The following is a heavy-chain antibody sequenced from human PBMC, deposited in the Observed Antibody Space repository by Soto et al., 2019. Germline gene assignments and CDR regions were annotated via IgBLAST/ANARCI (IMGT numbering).Heavy chain of an antibody. CDR1: GYSFPDYG. J-gene: IGHJ4*02. Sequence: QVQLVQSGTEVKKPGASVKVSCKTSGYSFPDYGVTWVRQAPGEGLQWMGWSAAYNDDTDYAQDFQGRVTMTTDTSTSTAYMELRSLRSDDTAVYFCAITRGSAMATSDYWGQGTLVTVSS. V-gene: IGHV1-18*01. D-gene: IGHD2-2*01. CDR3: AITRGSAMATSDY. CDR2: SAAYNDDT.